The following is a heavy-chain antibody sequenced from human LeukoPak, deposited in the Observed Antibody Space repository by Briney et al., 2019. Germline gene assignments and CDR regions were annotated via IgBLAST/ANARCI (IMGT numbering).Heavy chain of an antibody. CDR1: GYTFRSHD. Sequence: ASVKVSCKASGYTFRSHDINWVRQATGQGLEWKGWVSPKTGRTGYAQKFQGRVYMTTNASLSTAYMELSSLRSDDTAVYFCARESERNDGWFDPWGQGTLVTVSS. CDR2: VSPKTGRT. D-gene: IGHD1-1*01. V-gene: IGHV1-8*01. J-gene: IGHJ5*02. CDR3: ARESERNDGWFDP.